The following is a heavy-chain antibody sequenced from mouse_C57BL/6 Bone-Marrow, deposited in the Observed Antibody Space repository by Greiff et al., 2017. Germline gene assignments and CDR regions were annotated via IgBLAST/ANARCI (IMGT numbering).Heavy chain of an antibody. Sequence: QVQLQQPGAELVMPGASVKLSCKASGYTFTSYWMHWVKQRPGPGLEWIGEIDPSDSYTNYNQQFKGKSTLTVDNSSSTAYMQLSSLTSEDSAVYYCAREARSYWYFDVWGTGTTVTVSS. V-gene: IGHV1-69*01. CDR2: IDPSDSYT. CDR1: GYTFTSYW. CDR3: AREARSYWYFDV. J-gene: IGHJ1*03.